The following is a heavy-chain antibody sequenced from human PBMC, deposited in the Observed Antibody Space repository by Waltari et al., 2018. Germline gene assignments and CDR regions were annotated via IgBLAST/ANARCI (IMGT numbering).Heavy chain of an antibody. CDR1: GGSISSGGYY. CDR2: FYYRGGT. D-gene: IGHD2-15*01. CDR3: ARLGFYGGNSRYLDDS. V-gene: IGHV4-31*03. J-gene: IGHJ4*02. Sequence: QVQLQESGPGLVKPSQTLSLTCTVSGGSISSGGYYWSWIRQHPGKGLEWIGYFYYRGGTHEHRSLECRFTLSADPVQTQFALDLTSVTAADTAVYFCARLGFYGGNSRYLDDSWGPGTLVTVSS.